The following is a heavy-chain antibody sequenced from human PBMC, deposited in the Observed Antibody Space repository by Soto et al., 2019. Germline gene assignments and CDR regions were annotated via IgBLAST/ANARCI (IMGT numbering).Heavy chain of an antibody. CDR2: VIPILGTA. CDR1: GGSLRNSV. Sequence: QVQLVQSGAEVKKPGSSVKVSCTASGGSLRNSVISWVRQAPAQRLEWMGGVIPILGTANYAQKFQGRVTMTADEATSTAHMDLSSLSPDDTAEYYCARLGHPGHWGPGTLVIVSS. CDR3: ARLGHPGH. V-gene: IGHV1-69*01. J-gene: IGHJ4*02.